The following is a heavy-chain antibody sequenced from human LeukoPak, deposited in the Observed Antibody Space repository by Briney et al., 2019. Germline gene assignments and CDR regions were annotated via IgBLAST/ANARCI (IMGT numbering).Heavy chain of an antibody. Sequence: GGSLRLSCAASGFTFSSYAMSWVRQAPGKGLECVSSIDRGVATTRTYYADSVKGRFTISRDDSKNTQYLRMNSLRAEDTAVYYCARVAGYYDFWSGYPLGAFDIWGQGTMVTVSS. CDR1: GFTFSSYA. J-gene: IGHJ3*02. CDR3: ARVAGYYDFWSGYPLGAFDI. CDR2: IDRGVATTRT. V-gene: IGHV3-23*05. D-gene: IGHD3-3*01.